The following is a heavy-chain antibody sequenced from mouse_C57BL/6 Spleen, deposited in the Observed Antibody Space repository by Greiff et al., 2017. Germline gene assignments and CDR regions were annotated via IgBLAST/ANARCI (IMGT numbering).Heavy chain of an antibody. V-gene: IGHV1-64*01. Sequence: QVQLQQPGAELVKPGASVKLSCKASGYTFTSYWMHWVKQRPGQGLEWIGMIHPNSGSTNYNEKFKSKATLTVDKSSSTAYMQLSSLTSEDSAVYYCAREIYYDYDEDAMDYWGQGTSVTVSS. CDR1: GYTFTSYW. D-gene: IGHD2-4*01. CDR2: IHPNSGST. CDR3: AREIYYDYDEDAMDY. J-gene: IGHJ4*01.